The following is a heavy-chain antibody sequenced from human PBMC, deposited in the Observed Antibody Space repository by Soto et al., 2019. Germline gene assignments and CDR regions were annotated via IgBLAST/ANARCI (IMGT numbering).Heavy chain of an antibody. CDR1: GFTFSSYW. Sequence: GSLRLSCAASGFTFSSYWMYWVRQAPGKGLGWVSRINGDGSSTNYADSVKGRFTISRDNAKNTLYLQMNSLRAEDTAVYYWACIFSGGYSYGFYYYGMDVWGQGTTVTVSS. CDR3: ACIFSGGYSYGFYYYGMDV. D-gene: IGHD5-18*01. CDR2: INGDGSST. J-gene: IGHJ6*02. V-gene: IGHV3-74*01.